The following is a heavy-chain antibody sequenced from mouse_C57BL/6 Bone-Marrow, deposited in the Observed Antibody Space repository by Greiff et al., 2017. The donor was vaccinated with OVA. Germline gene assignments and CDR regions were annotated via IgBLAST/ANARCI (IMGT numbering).Heavy chain of an antibody. V-gene: IGHV1-69*01. CDR1: GYTFTSYW. D-gene: IGHD2-5*01. J-gene: IGHJ3*01. CDR3: ARENYSNLFAY. CDR2: IDPSDSYT. Sequence: VQLKQPGAELVMPGASVKLSCKASGYTFTSYWMHWVKQRPGQGLEWIGEIDPSDSYTNYNQKFKGKSTLTVDKSSSTAYMQLSSLTSEDSAVYYCARENYSNLFAYWGQGTLVTVSA.